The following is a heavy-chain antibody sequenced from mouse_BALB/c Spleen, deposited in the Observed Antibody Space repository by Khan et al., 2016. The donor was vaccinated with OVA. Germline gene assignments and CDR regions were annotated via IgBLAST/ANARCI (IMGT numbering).Heavy chain of an antibody. Sequence: EVKLLESGPGLVKPSQSLSLTCTVTGYSITSDYAWNWIRQFPGNKLEWMGYISYRGNTKSNPSLKSRISITRDTSKNQFFLQLNFVTIAVTDTYYCARIQGGGFDYWGQGTTLTVSS. CDR2: ISYRGNT. CDR1: GYSITSDYA. D-gene: IGHD3-2*02. V-gene: IGHV3-2*02. J-gene: IGHJ2*01. CDR3: ARIQGGGFDY.